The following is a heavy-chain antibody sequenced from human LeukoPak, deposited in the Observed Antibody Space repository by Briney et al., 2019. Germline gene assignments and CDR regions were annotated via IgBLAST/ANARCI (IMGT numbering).Heavy chain of an antibody. J-gene: IGHJ4*02. V-gene: IGHV1-2*02. CDR2: INSNSGAR. CDR1: GYTFSGYY. CDR3: ARGRGGATTGFDH. Sequence: ASVKVSCKASGYTFSGYYMHWVRQAPGQGLESMGWINSNSGARNYAPKFQGRVTFSRDNSISTAYMELSILRSDDTAIYYCARGRGGATTGFDHWGQGTLVTVSS. D-gene: IGHD1-26*01.